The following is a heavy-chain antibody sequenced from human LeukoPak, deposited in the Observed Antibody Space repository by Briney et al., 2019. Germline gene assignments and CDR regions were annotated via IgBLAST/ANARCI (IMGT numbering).Heavy chain of an antibody. J-gene: IGHJ3*02. CDR2: ISRSGSTR. CDR1: GFTFSACE. Sequence: QPGGSLSLSCAIYGFTFSACELTWVRQAPGKGLEWVSYISRSGSTRYYADSVKGRFTISRDNAKNSLYLQMNSLRAEDTAVYYCARVATMVRVPLDALDIWGQGTMVSVSS. D-gene: IGHD3-10*01. CDR3: ARVATMVRVPLDALDI. V-gene: IGHV3-48*03.